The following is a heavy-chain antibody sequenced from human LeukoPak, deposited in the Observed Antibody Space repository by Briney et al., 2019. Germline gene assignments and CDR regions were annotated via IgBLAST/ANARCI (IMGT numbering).Heavy chain of an antibody. CDR2: IYNGGST. V-gene: IGHV3-66*01. CDR3: ASAYTYGKVDY. Sequence: GGSLRLSCAASGFTVCSNYMSWVRQAPGKGLEWVSLIYNGGSTYYADSVKGRFTISRDNSKNTLYLQMNSLRAEDTAVYYCASAYTYGKVDYWGQGTLVTVSS. CDR1: GFTVCSNY. J-gene: IGHJ4*02. D-gene: IGHD5-18*01.